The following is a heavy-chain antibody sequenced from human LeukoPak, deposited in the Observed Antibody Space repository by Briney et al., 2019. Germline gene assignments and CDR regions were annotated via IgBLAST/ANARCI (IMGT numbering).Heavy chain of an antibody. Sequence: SETLSLTCTVSGGSISSYYWSWIRQPPGKGLEWIGYIYYSGSTNYNPSLKSRVTISVDTSKKQLSLKLSSVTAADTAVYYCARRHLGNFDYWGQGTLVTVSS. V-gene: IGHV4-59*01. D-gene: IGHD1-26*01. CDR1: GGSISSYY. CDR2: IYYSGST. CDR3: ARRHLGNFDY. J-gene: IGHJ4*02.